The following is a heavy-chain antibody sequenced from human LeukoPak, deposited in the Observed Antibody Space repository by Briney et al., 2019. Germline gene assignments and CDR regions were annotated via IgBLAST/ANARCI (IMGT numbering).Heavy chain of an antibody. V-gene: IGHV5-51*01. CDR1: GYSFTSYS. Sequence: GESLKISCKGSGYSFTSYSIGWVRQMPGKGLEWMGIIYPGDSDSRYIPSFQGQVTFTADKSITTAYLQWSSLKASDTAMYYCVRGGEILANFVYWGQGTLVTVSS. CDR3: VRGGEILANFVY. D-gene: IGHD3-16*01. CDR2: IYPGDSDS. J-gene: IGHJ4*02.